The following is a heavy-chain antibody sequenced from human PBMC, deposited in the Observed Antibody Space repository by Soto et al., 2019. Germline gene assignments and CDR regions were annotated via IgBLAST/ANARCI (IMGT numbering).Heavy chain of an antibody. Sequence: QVQLVQSGAEVKKPGASVKVSCKASGYTFTTYEINWVRQVPGQGLEWMGWMSPSSGNTGYVDQFRGRVTMTSSTSMTTAYLELSSLGSEDTGVYYCARGGGQLFGDHGMDVWGQGTTVTVSS. D-gene: IGHD3-10*01. CDR3: ARGGGQLFGDHGMDV. J-gene: IGHJ6*02. CDR1: GYTFTTYE. CDR2: MSPSSGNT. V-gene: IGHV1-8*01.